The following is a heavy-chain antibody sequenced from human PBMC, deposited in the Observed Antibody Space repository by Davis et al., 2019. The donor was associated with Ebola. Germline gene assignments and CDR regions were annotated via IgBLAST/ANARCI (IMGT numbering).Heavy chain of an antibody. CDR3: ARDASWSFDS. Sequence: GESLKISCEASGFTFSSYWMSWVRQAPGKGLEWVANIKEDGSKKQYVDSLKGRFTISRDNAKKSLHLEVNSLRFDDTAVYYCARDASWSFDSWGQGTLVIVS. J-gene: IGHJ4*02. V-gene: IGHV3-7*01. CDR1: GFTFSSYW. CDR2: IKEDGSKK. D-gene: IGHD2-8*01.